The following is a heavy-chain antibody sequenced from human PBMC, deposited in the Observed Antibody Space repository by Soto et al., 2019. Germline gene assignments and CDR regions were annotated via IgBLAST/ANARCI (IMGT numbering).Heavy chain of an antibody. CDR3: ARGAATKIVVVMYEAFEI. V-gene: IGHV1-69*13. CDR2: IIPRSGTA. D-gene: IGHD3-22*01. J-gene: IGHJ3*02. CDR1: VNTFTSYS. Sequence: ASVKVSCKASVNTFTSYSFNWVRQAPGQGLEWMGGIIPRSGTANYAQKVQGRVTIRADESTRTAYMELSSLRSEDTAVYYCARGAATKIVVVMYEAFEIWGQGTMVTVSS.